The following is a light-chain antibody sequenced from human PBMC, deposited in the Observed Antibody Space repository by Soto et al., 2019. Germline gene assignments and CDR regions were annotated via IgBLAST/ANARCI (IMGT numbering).Light chain of an antibody. Sequence: QSVLTQPASVSGSPGQSITISCTGTSSDVGGYNYVSWYQQHPGKAPKLMISEVVNRPSGVSIRFSGSKSGDTASLTITGLQAEDEADYYCSSYAAGSIYVFGTGTKVTVL. J-gene: IGLJ1*01. CDR1: SSDVGGYNY. CDR3: SSYAAGSIYV. V-gene: IGLV2-14*01. CDR2: EVV.